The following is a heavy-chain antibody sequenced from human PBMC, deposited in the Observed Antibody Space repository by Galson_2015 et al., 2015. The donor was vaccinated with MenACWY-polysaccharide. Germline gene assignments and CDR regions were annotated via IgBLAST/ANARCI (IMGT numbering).Heavy chain of an antibody. CDR1: GFTFGDYA. Sequence: SLRLSCAASGFTFGDYAMAWFRQAPGKVLEWVGFIRCKASGETTGYAASVKGRFTISRDDSKSTAYLQMNSLQTEDTGIYYCTRDRPIDYWGQGTLVTVSS. CDR2: IRCKASGETT. J-gene: IGHJ4*02. V-gene: IGHV3-49*03. CDR3: TRDRPIDY.